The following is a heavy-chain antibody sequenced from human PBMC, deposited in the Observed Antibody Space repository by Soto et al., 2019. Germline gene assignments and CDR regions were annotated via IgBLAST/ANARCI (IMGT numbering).Heavy chain of an antibody. D-gene: IGHD1-7*01. CDR2: INHSGST. CDR3: ARSTGTRYSGFDP. V-gene: IGHV4-34*01. Sequence: QVQLQQWGAGLLKPSETLSLTSAVYGGSFSGYYWSWIRQPPGKGLEWIGEINHSGSTNYNPSIKSRVTISVVTTKNQFSLKLSSVTAADTAVYYCARSTGTRYSGFDPWGQGTLVTVSS. CDR1: GGSFSGYY. J-gene: IGHJ5*02.